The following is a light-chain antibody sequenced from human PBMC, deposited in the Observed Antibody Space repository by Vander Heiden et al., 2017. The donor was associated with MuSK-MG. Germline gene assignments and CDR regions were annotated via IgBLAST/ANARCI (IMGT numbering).Light chain of an antibody. CDR3: QQSDNVPRT. CDR2: AAS. V-gene: IGKV1-39*01. CDR1: QSVSSF. Sequence: IQMTQSPSSLSASVGDRVTITCRASQSVSSFLNWYQQKPGKAPNLLIYAASTLQSGVPSRFSGSGSGTDFHLTINRLQPEEFAIYYCQQSDNVPRTFGQGTKVVIK. J-gene: IGKJ1*01.